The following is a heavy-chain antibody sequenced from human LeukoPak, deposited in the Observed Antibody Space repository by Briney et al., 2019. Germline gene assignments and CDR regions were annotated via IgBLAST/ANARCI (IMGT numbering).Heavy chain of an antibody. CDR1: GFTFRSYA. D-gene: IGHD6-6*01. Sequence: PGGSLRLSCAASGFTFRSYAMNWVRQAPGKGLEWVSSISGSGGSTYYADSVKGRFTISRDNAKNSLYLQMNSLRAEDTAVYYCARALKQLGNYYMDVWGKGTTVTVSS. CDR3: ARALKQLGNYYMDV. CDR2: ISGSGGST. J-gene: IGHJ6*03. V-gene: IGHV3-23*01.